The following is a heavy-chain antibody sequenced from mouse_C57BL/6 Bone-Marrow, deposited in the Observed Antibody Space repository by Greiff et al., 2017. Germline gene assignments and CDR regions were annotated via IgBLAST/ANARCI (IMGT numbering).Heavy chain of an antibody. CDR2: IDPSDSYT. J-gene: IGHJ2*01. Sequence: QVQLQQPGAELVKPGASVKLSCKASGYTFTSYWMQWVKQRPGQGLEWIGEIDPSDSYTNYNQKFKGKATLTVDTSSSTAYMQLSSLTSEDSAVYYCARDYDYEFDYWGQGTTLTASS. CDR3: ARDYDYEFDY. V-gene: IGHV1-50*01. CDR1: GYTFTSYW. D-gene: IGHD2-4*01.